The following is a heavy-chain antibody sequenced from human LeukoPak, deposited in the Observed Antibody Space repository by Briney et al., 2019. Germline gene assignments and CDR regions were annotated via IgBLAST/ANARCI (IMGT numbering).Heavy chain of an antibody. Sequence: ASVKVSCKASGYTFTSYAMNWVRQAPGQGLEWMGWMNPNSGSTDYAQKFQGRVTMTRDTSISTAYMELSSLRSEDTALYYCARGVATNYWGQGTLVTVSS. CDR1: GYTFTSYA. CDR2: MNPNSGST. J-gene: IGHJ4*02. CDR3: ARGVATNY. D-gene: IGHD1-1*01. V-gene: IGHV1-8*02.